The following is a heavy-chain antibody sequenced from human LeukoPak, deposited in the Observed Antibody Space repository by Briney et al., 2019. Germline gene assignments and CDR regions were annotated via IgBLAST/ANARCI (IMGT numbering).Heavy chain of an antibody. V-gene: IGHV3-48*04. D-gene: IGHD3-10*02. J-gene: IGHJ4*02. CDR2: IGTSGNTI. Sequence: GGSLRLSCAASGFTFSSYSMNWVRQAPGKGLEWVSYIGTSGNTIYYADPVKGRFTISRDNAKNSLYLQMSSLSAEDTAVYYCARGRTFMYYWGQGTLVTVSS. CDR3: ARGRTFMYY. CDR1: GFTFSSYS.